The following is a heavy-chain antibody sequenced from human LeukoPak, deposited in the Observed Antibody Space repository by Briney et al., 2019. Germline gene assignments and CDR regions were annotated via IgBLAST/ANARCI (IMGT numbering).Heavy chain of an antibody. V-gene: IGHV3-23*01. D-gene: IGHD6-19*01. CDR2: ISGSGGST. CDR1: GFTFSSYA. CDR3: AKAVAALYYYYYGMDV. J-gene: IGHJ6*02. Sequence: GGSLRLSCAASGFTFSSYAMSWVRQAPGKGLEWVSAISGSGGSTYYADSVKGRFTISRDNSKNTLYLQMNSLRAEDTAVYYCAKAVAALYYYYYGMDVWGQGTTVSVSS.